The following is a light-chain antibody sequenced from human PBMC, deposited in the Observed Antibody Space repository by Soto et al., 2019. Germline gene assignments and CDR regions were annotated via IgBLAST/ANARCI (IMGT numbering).Light chain of an antibody. CDR1: PSDIGAYNY. V-gene: IGLV2-14*03. CDR2: DVT. J-gene: IGLJ2*01. CDR3: GSYTISSTLMI. Sequence: QAASVSGSPGQSITISCSGTPSDIGAYNYVSWYQHLPGKAPKVIIYDVTNRPSGVSSRFSGSKSGTTASLTISGLQAEDEANYYCGSYTISSTLMIFGGGTKLTVL.